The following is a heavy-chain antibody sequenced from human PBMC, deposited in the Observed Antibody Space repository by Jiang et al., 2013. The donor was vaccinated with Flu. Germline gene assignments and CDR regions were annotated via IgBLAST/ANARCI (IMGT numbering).Heavy chain of an antibody. Sequence: QPGGSLRLSCAASGFTFSSYWMHWVRQAPGKGLVWVSRINSDGSSTSYADSVKGRFTISRDNAKNTLYLQMNSLRAEDTAVYYCARESHSNSYSSGWYYFDYWGQGTLVTVSS. J-gene: IGHJ4*02. D-gene: IGHD6-19*01. CDR1: GFTFSSYW. CDR2: INSDGSST. CDR3: ARESHSNSYSSGWYYFDY. V-gene: IGHV3-74*01.